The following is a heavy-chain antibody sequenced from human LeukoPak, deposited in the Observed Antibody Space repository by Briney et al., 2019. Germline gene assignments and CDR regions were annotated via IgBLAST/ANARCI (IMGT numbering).Heavy chain of an antibody. CDR1: GGSISSYY. J-gene: IGHJ6*03. Sequence: PSETLSLTCTVSGGSISSYYWGWIRQPPGKGLEWIGYIYYSGSINYNPSLKSRVTISVDTSKNQFSLKLSSVTAADTAVYYCARGGDYGVSYYYYMDVWGKGTTVTVSS. D-gene: IGHD4-17*01. CDR3: ARGGDYGVSYYYYMDV. CDR2: IYYSGSI. V-gene: IGHV4-59*01.